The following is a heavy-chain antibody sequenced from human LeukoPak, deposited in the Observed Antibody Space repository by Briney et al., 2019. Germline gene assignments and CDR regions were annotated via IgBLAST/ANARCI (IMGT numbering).Heavy chain of an antibody. CDR2: ISGSGAST. Sequence: GGSLRLSCVASGFRFSNYAMSWVRQAPGKGLEWVSSISGSGASTYYADSVQGHLTISRDNSKNTLYLQLHSLRAEDTAMYYCAKGLDYYDSSGYSFFDYWGQGTLVTVSS. J-gene: IGHJ4*02. V-gene: IGHV3-23*01. D-gene: IGHD3-22*01. CDR3: AKGLDYYDSSGYSFFDY. CDR1: GFRFSNYA.